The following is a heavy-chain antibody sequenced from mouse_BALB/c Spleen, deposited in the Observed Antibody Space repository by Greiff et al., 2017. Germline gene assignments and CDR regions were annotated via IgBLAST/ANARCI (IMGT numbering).Heavy chain of an antibody. V-gene: IGHV2-5-1*01. D-gene: IGHD1-1*01. CDR2: IWRGGST. J-gene: IGHJ2*01. Sequence: VKLVESGPSLVQPSQSLSITCTVSGFSLTSYGVHWVRQSPGKGLEWLGVIWRGGSTDYNAAFMSRLSITKDNSKSQVFFKMNSLQADDTAIYYCAKNGYGSNFDYWGQGTTLTVSS. CDR3: AKNGYGSNFDY. CDR1: GFSLTSYG.